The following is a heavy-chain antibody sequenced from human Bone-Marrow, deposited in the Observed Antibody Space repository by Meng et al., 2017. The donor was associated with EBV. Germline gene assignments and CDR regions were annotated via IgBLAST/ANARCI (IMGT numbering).Heavy chain of an antibody. J-gene: IGHJ4*02. V-gene: IGHV1-69*01. CDR1: GGSFSNYA. CDR3: ARDREGAAAGTLGY. D-gene: IGHD6-13*01. CDR2: IIPLFGTV. Sequence: QVPLVQSGAEVRKAGSSVKVSCEVSGGSFSNYAISWVRQAPGQGLEWMGEIIPLFGTVIYAQTMQDRVTFTADESTKTAHMELNSLRFGDTAVYYCARDREGAAAGTLGYWGQGTLVTVSS.